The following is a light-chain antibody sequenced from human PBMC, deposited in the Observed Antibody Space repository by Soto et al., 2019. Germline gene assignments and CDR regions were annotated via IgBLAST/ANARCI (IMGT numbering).Light chain of an antibody. Sequence: QLVLTQSPSASASLGASVKLTCTLSSGYSTYAIAWHQQQSEKGPRFLMKINYDGTHSKGDGFFDRFSGSSSGAERHLTISRLQSEGEADYFCQSLGTGIQVFGGGTKVTVL. CDR3: QSLGTGIQV. CDR1: SGYSTYA. CDR2: INYDGTH. V-gene: IGLV4-69*01. J-gene: IGLJ3*02.